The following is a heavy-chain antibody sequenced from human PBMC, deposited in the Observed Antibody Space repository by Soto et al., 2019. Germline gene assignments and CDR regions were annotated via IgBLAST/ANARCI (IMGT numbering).Heavy chain of an antibody. J-gene: IGHJ6*02. D-gene: IGHD3-3*01. Sequence: GGSLRLSCAASGFTFSSYGMHWVRQAPGKGLEWVAVISFDGSNKYYADSVKGRFTISRDNSKNTLYLQMNSLRAEDTAVYYCAKEEMRGITIFGVVIIPYYYGMDVWGQGTTVTVSS. CDR3: AKEEMRGITIFGVVIIPYYYGMDV. CDR1: GFTFSSYG. V-gene: IGHV3-30*18. CDR2: ISFDGSNK.